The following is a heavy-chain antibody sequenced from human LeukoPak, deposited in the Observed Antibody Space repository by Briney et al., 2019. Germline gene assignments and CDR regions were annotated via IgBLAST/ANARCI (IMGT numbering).Heavy chain of an antibody. J-gene: IGHJ5*02. CDR1: GFTFSNYW. CDR2: IKQDGSEK. CDR3: AKEWYYYGSGSFDP. Sequence: PGGSLRLSCAASGFTFSNYWMSWVRQAPGKGLEWVANIKQDGSEKNYVNSVKGRFTISRDNSKTTLYLQMNSLRAEDTAVYYCAKEWYYYGSGSFDPWGQGTLVTVSS. D-gene: IGHD3-10*01. V-gene: IGHV3-7*03.